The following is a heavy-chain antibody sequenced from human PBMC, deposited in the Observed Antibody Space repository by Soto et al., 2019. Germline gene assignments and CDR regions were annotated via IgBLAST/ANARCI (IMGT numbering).Heavy chain of an antibody. CDR2: IYYSGST. V-gene: IGHV4-30-4*01. D-gene: IGHD4-17*01. CDR3: ARTVTTPHVPVY. CDR1: GGSISSGDYY. J-gene: IGHJ4*02. Sequence: PSETLSLTCTVSGGSISSGDYYWSWIRQPPGKGLEWIGYIYYSGSTYYNPSLKSRVTISVDTSKNQFSLKLSSVTAADTAVYYCARTVTTPHVPVYWGQGTLVTVSS.